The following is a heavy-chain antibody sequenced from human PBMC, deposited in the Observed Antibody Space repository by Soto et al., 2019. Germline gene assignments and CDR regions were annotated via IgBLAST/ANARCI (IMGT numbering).Heavy chain of an antibody. V-gene: IGHV4-39*01. D-gene: IGHD2-15*01. CDR1: GFSISSSSYY. CDR2: IYYSGST. J-gene: IGHJ6*02. Sequence: SETLSLTCTVSGFSISSSSYYWGWIRQPPGKGLEWIGSIYYSGSTYYNPSLKSRVTISVDTSKNQFSLKLSSVTAADTAVYYCARLGYCSGGSCYLNYYYYGMDVWGQGTTVTVSS. CDR3: ARLGYCSGGSCYLNYYYYGMDV.